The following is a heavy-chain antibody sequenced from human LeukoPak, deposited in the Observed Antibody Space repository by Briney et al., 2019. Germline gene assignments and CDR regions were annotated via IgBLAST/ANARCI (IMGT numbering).Heavy chain of an antibody. J-gene: IGHJ4*02. CDR2: IYYSGTT. CDR1: GGSISGYY. V-gene: IGHV4-59*08. CDR3: ARHTTSRSYGDFDY. D-gene: IGHD4-17*01. Sequence: PSETLSLTCTVSGGSISGYYWSWIRQPPGKGLEWIGYIYYSGTTNYNPSLESRVTISVDTSKNQFSLRLSSVTAADTAVYYCARHTTSRSYGDFDYWGQGTLVTVSS.